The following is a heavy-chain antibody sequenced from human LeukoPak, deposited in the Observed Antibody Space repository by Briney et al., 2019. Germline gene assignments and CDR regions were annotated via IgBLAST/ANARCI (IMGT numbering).Heavy chain of an antibody. CDR1: GFSLSGYW. V-gene: IGHV3-74*01. Sequence: GGSLRLSCAASGFSLSGYWMHWVRQAPGKGLVWVSRINTDGSSTITAGSVKGRFTTSRDNAKNTLFLQMNSLRAEDTAVYYCARDLRDSGGYSVDYWGQGTLVTVSS. D-gene: IGHD3-22*01. CDR3: ARDLRDSGGYSVDY. CDR2: INTDGSST. J-gene: IGHJ4*02.